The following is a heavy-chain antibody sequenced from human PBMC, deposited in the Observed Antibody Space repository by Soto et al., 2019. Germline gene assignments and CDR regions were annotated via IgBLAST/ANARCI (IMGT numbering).Heavy chain of an antibody. CDR1: GGTFSSYA. CDR2: IIPIFGTA. J-gene: IGHJ5*02. D-gene: IGHD3-22*01. V-gene: IGHV1-69*13. CDR3: ARDRGPYYYDSSGYYH. Sequence: GASVKVSCKVSGGTFSSYAISWVRQAPGQGLEWMGGIIPIFGTANYAQKFQGRVTITADESTSTAYMELSSLRSEDTAVYYCARDRGPYYYDSSGYYHWGQGTLVTVSS.